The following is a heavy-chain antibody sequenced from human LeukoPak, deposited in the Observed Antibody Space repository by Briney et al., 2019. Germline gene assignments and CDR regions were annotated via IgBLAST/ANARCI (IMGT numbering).Heavy chain of an antibody. D-gene: IGHD6-6*01. CDR1: GFTFSSYW. V-gene: IGHV3-7*01. J-gene: IGHJ4*02. CDR2: IKRDGSEE. Sequence: PGGSLRLSCAGSGFTFSSYWMSWVRQAPGKGLEWVASIKRDGSEEYYVDSVKGRFTISRDNAKNSLYLQMNSLRAEDTAVYYCAKQLGEYYFDYWGQGTLVTVSS. CDR3: AKQLGEYYFDY.